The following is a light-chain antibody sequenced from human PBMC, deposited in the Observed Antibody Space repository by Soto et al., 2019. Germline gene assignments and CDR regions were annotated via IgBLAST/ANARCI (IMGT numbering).Light chain of an antibody. V-gene: IGKV4-1*01. Sequence: IVMTQSPDSLAVSLGERATIKCKSSQSVLLRSNNKDYLAWYQHKAGQPPKLLISWASTRDSGVPDRFSGSGSGTDFTLTISSLQAEDVAVYYCQQYYGIPFTFGPGTKV. CDR1: QSVLLRSNNKDY. CDR3: QQYYGIPFT. CDR2: WAS. J-gene: IGKJ3*01.